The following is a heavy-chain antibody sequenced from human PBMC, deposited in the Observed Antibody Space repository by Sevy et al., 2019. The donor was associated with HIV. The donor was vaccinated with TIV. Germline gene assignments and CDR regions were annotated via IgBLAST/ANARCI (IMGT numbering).Heavy chain of an antibody. D-gene: IGHD3-22*01. J-gene: IGHJ4*02. CDR1: GYTFTSYG. CDR2: ISAYNGNT. CDR3: ARDRLGGGVVVITLPFDY. Sequence: ASVKVSCKASGYTFTSYGISWVRQAPGQGLEWMGWISAYNGNTNYAQKLQGRVTMTTDTSTSTAYMELRSLRSDDTAVYYCARDRLGGGVVVITLPFDYWGQGTLVTVSS. V-gene: IGHV1-18*04.